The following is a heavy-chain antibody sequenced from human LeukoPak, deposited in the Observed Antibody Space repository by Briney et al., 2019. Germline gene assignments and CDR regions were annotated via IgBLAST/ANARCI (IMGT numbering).Heavy chain of an antibody. V-gene: IGHV3-23*01. Sequence: GGSLRLSCEASGVTCSSYVMSLVRQAPGKRPEWVSGISGSGGGTYYADSVKGRFAISRDNSKNTLYLQMNSLRAEDTAVYYCVQEGPRGLAFDIWGQGTKVTVSS. CDR2: ISGSGGGT. CDR1: GVTCSSYV. J-gene: IGHJ3*02. CDR3: VQEGPRGLAFDI.